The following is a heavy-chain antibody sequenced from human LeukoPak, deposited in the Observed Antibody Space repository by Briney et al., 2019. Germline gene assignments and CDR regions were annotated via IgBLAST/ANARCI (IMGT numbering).Heavy chain of an antibody. J-gene: IGHJ4*02. D-gene: IGHD3-22*01. V-gene: IGHV3-11*01. CDR2: ISSSGSTI. Sequence: PGGSLRLSCAASGFTFSDYYMSWIRQAPGKGLEWVSYISSSGSTIYYADSVKGRFTISRDNAKNSLYLQMNSLRAEDTAVYYCASSEYYYDSSGYWGPFDYWGQGTLVIVSS. CDR1: GFTFSDYY. CDR3: ASSEYYYDSSGYWGPFDY.